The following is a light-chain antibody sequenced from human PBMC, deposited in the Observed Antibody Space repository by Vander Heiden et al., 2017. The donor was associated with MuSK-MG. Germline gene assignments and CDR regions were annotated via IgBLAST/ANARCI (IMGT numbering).Light chain of an antibody. CDR2: DNN. Sequence: QPVFRQPPSMSPAPGQKVTISCSGSNSNIGDNYVSWYQQLPGTAPRRRSYDNNKRPSGIPDRFAGSKPGTSETLEITGLQTGHEADYDCGIWDSSLSAGVFGGGTKVTVL. J-gene: IGLJ2*01. CDR1: NSNIGDNY. V-gene: IGLV1-51*01. CDR3: GIWDSSLSAGV.